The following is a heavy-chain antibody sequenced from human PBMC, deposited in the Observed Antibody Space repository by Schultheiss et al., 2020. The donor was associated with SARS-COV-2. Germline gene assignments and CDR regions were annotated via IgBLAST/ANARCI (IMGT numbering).Heavy chain of an antibody. CDR2: ISAYNGNT. V-gene: IGHV1-18*01. Sequence: ASVKVSCKASGYTFTSYGISWVRQAPGQGLEWMGWISAYNGNTNYAQKLQGRVTITRDTSASTAYMELSSLRSEDTAVYYCARGSGTIFGVVTMYYYYGMDVWGQGTTVTVSS. CDR3: ARGSGTIFGVVTMYYYYGMDV. D-gene: IGHD3-3*01. CDR1: GYTFTSYG. J-gene: IGHJ6*02.